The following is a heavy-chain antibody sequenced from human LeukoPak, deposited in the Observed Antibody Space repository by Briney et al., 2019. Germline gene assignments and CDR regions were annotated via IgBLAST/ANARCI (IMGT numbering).Heavy chain of an antibody. CDR2: ISGNGGST. D-gene: IGHD3-10*01. J-gene: IGHJ4*02. CDR1: GFTFSSYA. CDR3: ARDYYGSGSVY. Sequence: QAGGSLRLSCAASGFTFSSYAMSWVRQAPGKGLEWVSAISGNGGSTYYADSVKGRFTISRDNSKNTLYLQMNSLRAEDTAVYYCARDYYGSGSVYWGQGTLVTVSS. V-gene: IGHV3-23*01.